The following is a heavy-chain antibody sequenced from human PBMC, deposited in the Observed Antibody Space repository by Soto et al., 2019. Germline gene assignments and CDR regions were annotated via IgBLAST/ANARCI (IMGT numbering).Heavy chain of an antibody. D-gene: IGHD6-19*01. Sequence: QLQLQESGPGLVKPSETLSLTCTVSGGSISSSSYYWGWIRQPPGKGLEWIGSIYYSGSTYYNPSLKSRVPIAVDTSKTQCSLKLSSVTAADTAVYYCAIHSYSSGFYWGQGTLVTVSS. V-gene: IGHV4-39*01. CDR2: IYYSGST. J-gene: IGHJ4*02. CDR3: AIHSYSSGFY. CDR1: GGSISSSSYY.